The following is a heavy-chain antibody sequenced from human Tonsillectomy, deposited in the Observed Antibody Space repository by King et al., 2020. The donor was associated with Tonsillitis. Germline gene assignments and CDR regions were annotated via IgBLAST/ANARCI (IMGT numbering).Heavy chain of an antibody. CDR2: IYNRGRT. V-gene: IGHV4-31*03. D-gene: IGHD2-2*01. CDR3: AGCSSTSCCYFAS. Sequence: VQLQESGPGLVKPSQTLSLTCTVSGGSISSGAYYWSWIRQHPGKGLEWIGYIYNRGRTFYNPSLKSRVTMSLDTSKNQFSLKLSSVTAADTAVYYCAGCSSTSCCYFASWGQGTLVTVSS. CDR1: GGSISSGAYY. J-gene: IGHJ4*02.